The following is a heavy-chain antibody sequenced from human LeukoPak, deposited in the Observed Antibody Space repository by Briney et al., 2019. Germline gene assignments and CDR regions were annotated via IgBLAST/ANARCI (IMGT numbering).Heavy chain of an antibody. Sequence: GGSLRLSCAASGFTFSSCGFNWLRQAPGKGLEWVSSIGPTGTDRYYADSVRGRFTISRDNAKNSMYLQMDSLRDEDTAVYYCATETIGRHYDYWGQGTLLTVSS. J-gene: IGHJ4*02. V-gene: IGHV3-21*01. CDR2: IGPTGTDR. CDR1: GFTFSSCG. D-gene: IGHD1-14*01. CDR3: ATETIGRHYDY.